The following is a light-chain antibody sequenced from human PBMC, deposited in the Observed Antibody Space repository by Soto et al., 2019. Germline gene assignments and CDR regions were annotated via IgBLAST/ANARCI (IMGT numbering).Light chain of an antibody. CDR3: QQLNRYPRT. J-gene: IGKJ4*01. CDR1: QGISSN. CDR2: DAS. Sequence: DVQLTQSPSFLSASVGDRVSITCRASQGISSNLAWYQQKPGKAPKLLIYDASTLQSGVPSRFSGSRSGTELTITISSLQPEDFATYSCQQLNRYPRTFGGGTKAEIK. V-gene: IGKV1-9*01.